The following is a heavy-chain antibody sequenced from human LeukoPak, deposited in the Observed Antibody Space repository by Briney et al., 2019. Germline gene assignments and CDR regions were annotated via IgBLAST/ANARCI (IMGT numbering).Heavy chain of an antibody. CDR3: ARVSGPSFYYDGSGYYYPTYY. V-gene: IGHV1-18*01. D-gene: IGHD3-22*01. J-gene: IGHJ4*02. CDR2: ISAYNGNT. Sequence: ASVKVSCKASGYTFTSYGISWVRQAPGQGLEWMGWISAYNGNTNYAQKLQGRVTMTTDTSTSTAYMELRSLRSDDTAVYYCARVSGPSFYYDGSGYYYPTYYWGQGTLVTVSS. CDR1: GYTFTSYG.